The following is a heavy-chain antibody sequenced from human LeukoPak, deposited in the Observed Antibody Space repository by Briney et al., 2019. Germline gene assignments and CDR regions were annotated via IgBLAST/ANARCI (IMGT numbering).Heavy chain of an antibody. D-gene: IGHD5-12*01. Sequence: ASVKVSCKASGYTFISYDISWVRQAPGQGLEWVGWISAHSGKTNYAHKVQGRVTMTTDTSTSTAYMELRSLTSDDTAIYYCARGGASSGYDYWGQGTLVTVSS. J-gene: IGHJ4*02. CDR3: ARGGASSGYDY. CDR1: GYTFISYD. V-gene: IGHV1-18*01. CDR2: ISAHSGKT.